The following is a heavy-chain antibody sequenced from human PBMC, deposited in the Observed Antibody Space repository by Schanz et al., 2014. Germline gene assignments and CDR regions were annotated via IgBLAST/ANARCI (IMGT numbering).Heavy chain of an antibody. CDR3: ARSRSGFYFDY. CDR2: VSRSTPDI. D-gene: IGHD1-26*01. Sequence: EVQLVESGGGLVKPGGSLRLSCGVSGFTASSHSMNWVRQAPGKGLEWVSYVSRSTPDIYYADSVKGRFTMSRDNAKNSVFLQMNSLRAEDTAVYYCARSRSGFYFDYWGQGTLVTVSS. CDR1: GFTASSHS. J-gene: IGHJ4*02. V-gene: IGHV3-21*02.